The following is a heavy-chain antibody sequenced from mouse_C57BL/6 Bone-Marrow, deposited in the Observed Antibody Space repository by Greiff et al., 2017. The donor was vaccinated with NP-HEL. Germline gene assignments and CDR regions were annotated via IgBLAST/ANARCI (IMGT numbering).Heavy chain of an antibody. CDR3: ARYPRPTTVVANYAMDY. D-gene: IGHD1-1*01. Sequence: EVHLVESGGGLVQPGGSLSLSCAASGFTFTDYYMSWVRQPPGKALEWLGFIRNKANGYTTEYSASVKGRFTISRDNSQSILYLQMNALRAEDSATYYCARYPRPTTVVANYAMDYWGQGTSVTVSS. CDR1: GFTFTDYY. J-gene: IGHJ4*01. V-gene: IGHV7-3*01. CDR2: IRNKANGYTT.